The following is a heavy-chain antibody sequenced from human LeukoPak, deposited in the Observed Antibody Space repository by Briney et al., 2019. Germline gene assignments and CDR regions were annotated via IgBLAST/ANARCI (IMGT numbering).Heavy chain of an antibody. J-gene: IGHJ4*02. V-gene: IGHV3-48*01. CDR1: GFTFCTFS. CDR3: ARAYGYNYGVDY. Sequence: GGSLRLSCAASGFTFCTFSMNWVRQAPGKGLEWVSYISGGSSTIYFADSVKGRFTISRDNAKNSLYLQMNSLRAEDTAVYYCARAYGYNYGVDYWGQGTLVTVSS. D-gene: IGHD5-18*01. CDR2: ISGGSSTI.